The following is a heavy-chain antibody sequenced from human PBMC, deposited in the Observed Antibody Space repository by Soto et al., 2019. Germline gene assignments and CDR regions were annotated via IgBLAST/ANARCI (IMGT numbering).Heavy chain of an antibody. J-gene: IGHJ4*02. V-gene: IGHV1-24*01. CDR2: FDPEDGET. CDR1: GYTLTELS. D-gene: IGHD2-15*01. CDR3: ATLPREVPDKPTKALDD. Sequence: ASVKVSCKVSGYTLTELSMHWVRQAPGKGLEWMGGFDPEDGETIYAQKFQGRVTMTEDTSTDTAYMELSSLRSEDTAVYYCATLPREVPDKPTKALDDWGQGTLVTVSS.